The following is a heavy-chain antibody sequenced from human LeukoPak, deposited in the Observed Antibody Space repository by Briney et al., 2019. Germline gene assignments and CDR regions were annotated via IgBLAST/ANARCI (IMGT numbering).Heavy chain of an antibody. CDR2: INPNSGGT. J-gene: IGHJ4*02. CDR3: ARDGQGRYCSGGSCYPLDY. D-gene: IGHD2-15*01. Sequence: GASVKVSCKASGYTFTGYYMHWVRQAPGQGLEWMGWINPNSGGTNYAQKFQGRVTMTRDTSISTAYMELSRLRSDDTAVYYCARDGQGRYCSGGSCYPLDYWGQGTLVTVSS. V-gene: IGHV1-2*02. CDR1: GYTFTGYY.